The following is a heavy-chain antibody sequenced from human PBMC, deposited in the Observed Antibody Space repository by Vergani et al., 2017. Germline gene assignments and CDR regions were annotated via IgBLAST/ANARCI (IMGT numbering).Heavy chain of an antibody. Sequence: QVQLQESGPGLVKPSETLSLTCAVSGYSISSGYYWGWIRQPPGKGLEWIGSIYHSGSTYYNPSLKSRVTISVDTSKNQFSLKLSSVTAADTAVYYCARDSSGYGIDYWGQGTLVTVSS. J-gene: IGHJ4*02. CDR3: ARDSSGYGIDY. CDR1: GYSISSGYY. V-gene: IGHV4-38-2*02. D-gene: IGHD3-22*01. CDR2: IYHSGST.